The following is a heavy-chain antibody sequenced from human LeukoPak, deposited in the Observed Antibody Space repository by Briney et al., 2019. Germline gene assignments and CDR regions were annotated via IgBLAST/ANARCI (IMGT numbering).Heavy chain of an antibody. CDR2: ISSSSSYI. CDR3: AGGHIAVAGTGAFDI. CDR1: GFTFSSYS. Sequence: SGGSLRLSCAASGFTFSSYSMNWVRQAPGKGLEWVSSISSSSSYIYYADSVKGRLTISRDNAKNSLYLQMNSLGAEDTAVYYCAGGHIAVAGTGAFDIWGQGTMVTVSS. J-gene: IGHJ3*02. V-gene: IGHV3-21*01. D-gene: IGHD6-19*01.